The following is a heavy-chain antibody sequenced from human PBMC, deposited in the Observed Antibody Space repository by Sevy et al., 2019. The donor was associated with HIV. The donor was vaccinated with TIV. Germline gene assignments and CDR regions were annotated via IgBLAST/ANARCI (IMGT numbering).Heavy chain of an antibody. Sequence: GGCLRLSCAASGFTFSRYSMNWVRQAPGKGLEWVAVISYDGSNKYYADSVKGRFTISRDNSKNTLYLQMNSLRAEDTAVYYCARDPRHDYGGNIFDYWGQGTLVTVSS. CDR1: GFTFSRYS. J-gene: IGHJ4*02. CDR2: ISYDGSNK. CDR3: ARDPRHDYGGNIFDY. D-gene: IGHD4-17*01. V-gene: IGHV3-30*03.